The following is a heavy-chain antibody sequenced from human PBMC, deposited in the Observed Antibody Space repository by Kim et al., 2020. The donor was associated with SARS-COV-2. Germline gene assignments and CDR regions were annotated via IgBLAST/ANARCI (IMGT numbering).Heavy chain of an antibody. V-gene: IGHV3-48*03. CDR2: ISGSGASI. CDR3: ARDLWGPSGRYSD. D-gene: IGHD1-26*01. CDR1: GFTFSTHE. Sequence: GGSLRLSCTVSGFTFSTHELNWVRQAPGKGLEWISYISGSGASIYYADSVKGRFTISRDNAKNSLHLQMNSLRVEDTAVYYCARDLWGPSGRYSDWGQGT. J-gene: IGHJ4*02.